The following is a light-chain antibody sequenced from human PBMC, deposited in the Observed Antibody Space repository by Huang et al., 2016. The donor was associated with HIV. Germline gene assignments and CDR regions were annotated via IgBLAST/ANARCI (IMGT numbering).Light chain of an antibody. CDR2: WAS. J-gene: IGKJ4*01. V-gene: IGKV4-1*01. CDR1: QSVLYSSNNKNY. CDR3: QQYYSAPLT. Sequence: DIVMTQSPDSLAVSLGERATINCKSSQSVLYSSNNKNYFVWYQQKPGQPPKLLIYWASNRESGVPDRFSGSGSGTEFTLTISSLQAEDVAVYYCQQYYSAPLTFGGGTKVEIK.